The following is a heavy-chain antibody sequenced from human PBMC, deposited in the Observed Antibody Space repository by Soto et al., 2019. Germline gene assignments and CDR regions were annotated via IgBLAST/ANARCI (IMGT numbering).Heavy chain of an antibody. CDR2: IKQDGSEE. CDR1: GFSSSTFW. D-gene: IGHD6-19*01. V-gene: IGHV3-7*04. J-gene: IGHJ4*02. CDR3: TGGSGWLQTD. Sequence: EVQLVESGGGLVQPGGSLRLSCADSGFSSSTFWMTWVRQAPGKGLEWVALIKQDGSEELYVDSVKGRFIISRDNAKNSVYLQMDRLGVEDTAVYYCTGGSGWLQTDWGQGTLVTVSS.